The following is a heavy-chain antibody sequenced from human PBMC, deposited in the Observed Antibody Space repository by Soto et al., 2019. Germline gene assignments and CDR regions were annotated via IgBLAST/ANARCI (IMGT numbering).Heavy chain of an antibody. CDR1: GFTFSSSS. D-gene: IGHD1-20*01. V-gene: IGHV3-30*18. CDR2: ISYDGSNK. Sequence: QVQLVESGGGVVQPGRSLRLSCAASGFTFSSSSMHWVRQAPGKGLEWVAVISYDGSNKFYADSVKGRFTISRDNFRNTLYLQMNSLRAEDTAVYYCAKEFHSWNYFDYWGQGTLVTVSS. J-gene: IGHJ4*02. CDR3: AKEFHSWNYFDY.